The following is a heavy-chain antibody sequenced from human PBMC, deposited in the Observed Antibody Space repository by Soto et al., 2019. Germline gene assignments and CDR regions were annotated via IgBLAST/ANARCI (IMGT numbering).Heavy chain of an antibody. D-gene: IGHD1-1*01. Sequence: PGGSLRLSCAASGFTFSSYWMSWVRQAPGKGLEWVANIKQDGSEKYYVDSVKGRFTISRDNAKNSLYLQMNSLRAEDTAVYYCASPLRYDAFDIWGQGTMVTVSS. J-gene: IGHJ3*02. CDR1: GFTFSSYW. CDR3: ASPLRYDAFDI. V-gene: IGHV3-7*05. CDR2: IKQDGSEK.